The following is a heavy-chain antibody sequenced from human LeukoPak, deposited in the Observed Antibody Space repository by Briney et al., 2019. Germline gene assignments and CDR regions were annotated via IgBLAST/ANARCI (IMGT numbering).Heavy chain of an antibody. J-gene: IGHJ4*02. V-gene: IGHV3-30-3*01. CDR3: AGRSYFDY. CDR1: GFTFSSYA. Sequence: PGRSLRLSCAASGFTFSSYAMHWVRQAPGKGLEWVAVISYDGSNKYYADSVKGRFTISRDNSKNTLYLQMNSLRAEDTAVYYCAGRSYFDYWGQGTLVIVSS. CDR2: ISYDGSNK.